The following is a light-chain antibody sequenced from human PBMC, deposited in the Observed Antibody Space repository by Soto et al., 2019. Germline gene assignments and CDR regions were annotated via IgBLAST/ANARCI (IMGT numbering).Light chain of an antibody. CDR2: EVS. CDR3: SSFAGSNIPYV. V-gene: IGLV2-8*01. J-gene: IGLJ1*01. Sequence: QSALTQPPSASGSPGQSVTISCTGTNSDVGGYNYVSWYQQQPRKAPKLMMYEVSERPSGVPDGFAGSKSGNTASQTVSGLQAEDEADYYCSSFAGSNIPYVFGTGTKVTVL. CDR1: NSDVGGYNY.